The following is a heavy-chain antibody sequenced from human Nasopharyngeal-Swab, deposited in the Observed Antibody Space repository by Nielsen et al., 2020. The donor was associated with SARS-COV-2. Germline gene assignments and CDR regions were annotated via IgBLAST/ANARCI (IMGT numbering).Heavy chain of an antibody. V-gene: IGHV3-30*04. Sequence: GESLKISCAASAFTFSSYAMNWVRQAPGKGLEWVAVISYDGSNKYYADSVKGRFTISRDNSKNTLYLQMNSLRAEDTAVYYCARVRAYYGSGSYDYWGQGTLVTVSS. D-gene: IGHD3-10*01. J-gene: IGHJ4*02. CDR3: ARVRAYYGSGSYDY. CDR2: ISYDGSNK. CDR1: AFTFSSYA.